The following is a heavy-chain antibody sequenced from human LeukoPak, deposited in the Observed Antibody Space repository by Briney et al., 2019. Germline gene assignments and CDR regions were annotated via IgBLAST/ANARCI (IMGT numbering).Heavy chain of an antibody. CDR1: GFNFSSYW. J-gene: IGHJ4*02. CDR2: IKQDGSEK. Sequence: GGSLRLSCAASGFNFSSYWMSWVRQAPGKGLEWVANIKQDGSEKYYVDSVKGRFTISRDNAKNSLYLQMNSLRAADTAVYYCARPSFRTFDYWGQGTLVNVSS. CDR3: ARPSFRTFDY. V-gene: IGHV3-7*01. D-gene: IGHD1-7*01.